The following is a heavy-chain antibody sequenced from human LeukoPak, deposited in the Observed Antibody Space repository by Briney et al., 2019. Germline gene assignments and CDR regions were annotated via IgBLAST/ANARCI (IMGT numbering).Heavy chain of an antibody. CDR3: ARATMMAYAEYFQH. Sequence: PSQTLSLTCAVSGGSISSGGYSWSWIRQPPGKGLEWIGYIYHSGSTYYNPSLKSRVTISVDRSKNQFSLKLSSVTAADTAVYYCARATMMAYAEYFQHWGQGTLVTVSS. CDR1: GGSISSGGYS. CDR2: IYHSGST. V-gene: IGHV4-30-2*01. D-gene: IGHD3-22*01. J-gene: IGHJ1*01.